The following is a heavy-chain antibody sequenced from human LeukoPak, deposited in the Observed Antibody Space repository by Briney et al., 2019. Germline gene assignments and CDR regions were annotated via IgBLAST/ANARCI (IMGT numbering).Heavy chain of an antibody. CDR1: GYTFTSYA. V-gene: IGHV7-4-1*02. CDR2: INTNTGNP. CDR3: ASSYYYGSGSKRNFDY. J-gene: IGHJ4*02. D-gene: IGHD3-10*01. Sequence: ASVKVSCKASGYTFTSYAMNWVRQAPGQGLEWMGWINTNTGNPTYAQGFTGRFVSSLDTSVSTAYLQISSLKAEDTAVYYCASSYYYGSGSKRNFDYWGQGTLVTVSS.